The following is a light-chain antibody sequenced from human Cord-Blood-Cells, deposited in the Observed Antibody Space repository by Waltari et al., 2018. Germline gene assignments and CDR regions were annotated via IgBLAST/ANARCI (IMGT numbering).Light chain of an antibody. CDR2: EVS. Sequence: QSALTQPASVSGSPGQALTISGTGTRSDVRRYKPVTWYQHHQGQAPKLMIYEVSKRPSGLSNRFFGSKSGNTASLTISGLQAEDEADYYCCSYAGSSTYVFGTGTTVTVL. CDR1: RSDVRRYKP. J-gene: IGLJ1*01. V-gene: IGLV2-23*02. CDR3: CSYAGSSTYV.